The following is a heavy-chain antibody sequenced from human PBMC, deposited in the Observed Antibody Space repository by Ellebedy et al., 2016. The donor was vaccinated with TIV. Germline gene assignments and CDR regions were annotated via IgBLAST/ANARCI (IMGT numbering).Heavy chain of an antibody. CDR1: GYSSTSYW. V-gene: IGHV5-51*01. Sequence: GESLKISCNGSGYSSTSYWIGWVRQMPGKGLEWMGIIYPSDSDTRYSPSFQGQVTISADKSISTAYLQWSSLKASDTAMYYCARPPAVVGWGFGDRGVDYWGQGTLVTVSS. CDR2: IYPSDSDT. CDR3: ARPPAVVGWGFGDRGVDY. J-gene: IGHJ4*02. D-gene: IGHD3-10*01.